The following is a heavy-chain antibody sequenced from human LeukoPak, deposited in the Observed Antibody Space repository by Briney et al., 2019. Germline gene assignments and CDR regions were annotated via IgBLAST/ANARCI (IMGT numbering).Heavy chain of an antibody. CDR2: IYYSGST. J-gene: IGHJ4*02. CDR3: ARHSEYLLLSRSHYFDY. Sequence: SETLSLTCTVSGGSISSYYWSWIRQPPGKGLEWIGYIYYSGSTNYNPSLKSRVTISVDTSKNQFSLKLSSVTAADTAVYYCARHSEYLLLSRSHYFDYWGQGTLVTVSS. CDR1: GGSISSYY. V-gene: IGHV4-59*08. D-gene: IGHD2-2*01.